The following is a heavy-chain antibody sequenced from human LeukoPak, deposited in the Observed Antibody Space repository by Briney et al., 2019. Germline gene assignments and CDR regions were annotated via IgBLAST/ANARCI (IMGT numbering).Heavy chain of an antibody. CDR3: SRAPYNWNYDDAFDI. Sequence: ASVKVSRKASGGTLSSYAISWVRQAPGQGLDWMGWINPIFGTANYAQKFQGRVTITTDESTSTAYMELSRLRSEDAAVYYCSRAPYNWNYDDAFDIWGQGTMVTVSS. CDR2: INPIFGTA. V-gene: IGHV1-69*05. D-gene: IGHD1-7*01. J-gene: IGHJ3*02. CDR1: GGTLSSYA.